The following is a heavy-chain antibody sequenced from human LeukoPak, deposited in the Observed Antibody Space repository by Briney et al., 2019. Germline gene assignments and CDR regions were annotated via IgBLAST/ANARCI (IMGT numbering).Heavy chain of an antibody. Sequence: SQTLSLTCTVSGGSISSGGYYWSWIRQHPGKGLEWIGYIYYSGTTYYNPSLKSRVTISVDTSKNQFSLKLSSVTAADTAVYYCARYGGGTTVTTFDYWGQGTLVTVSS. D-gene: IGHD4-17*01. CDR2: IYYSGTT. CDR3: ARYGGGTTVTTFDY. CDR1: GGSISSGGYY. V-gene: IGHV4-31*03. J-gene: IGHJ4*02.